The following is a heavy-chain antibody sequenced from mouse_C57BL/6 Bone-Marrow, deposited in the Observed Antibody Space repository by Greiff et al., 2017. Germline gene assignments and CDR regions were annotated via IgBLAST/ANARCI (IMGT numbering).Heavy chain of an antibody. CDR2: IDPSDSYT. D-gene: IGHD2-1*01. CDR1: GYTFTSYW. J-gene: IGHJ3*01. Sequence: QVQLQQPGAELVRPGTSVKLSCKASGYTFTSYWMHWVKQRPGQGLEWIGVIDPSDSYTNYNQKFKGKATLTVDTSSSTACMQLSSLTSEDSAVYYCAMKGIYYGLWFAYWGQGTLVTVSA. CDR3: AMKGIYYGLWFAY. V-gene: IGHV1-59*01.